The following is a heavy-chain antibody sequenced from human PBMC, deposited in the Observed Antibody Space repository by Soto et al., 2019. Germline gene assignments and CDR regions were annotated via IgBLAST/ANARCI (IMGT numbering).Heavy chain of an antibody. CDR3: AKTNIAVADTDAFDI. CDR2: ISGSGGST. J-gene: IGHJ3*02. V-gene: IGHV3-23*01. D-gene: IGHD6-19*01. CDR1: GFTFSSYA. Sequence: GGSRRLSCAASGFTFSSYAMSWVRQAPGKGLEWVSAISGSGGSTYYADSVKGRFTISRDTSKNTLYLQMNSLRAEGTAVYYCAKTNIAVADTDAFDIWGQGTMVTV.